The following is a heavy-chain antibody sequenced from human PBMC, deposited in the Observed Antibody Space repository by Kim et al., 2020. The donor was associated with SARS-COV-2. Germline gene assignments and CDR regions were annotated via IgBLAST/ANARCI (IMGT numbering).Heavy chain of an antibody. D-gene: IGHD3-10*01. J-gene: IGHJ6*02. CDR3: ARAKSGFTITMVRYYYYYYGMDV. Sequence: SETLSLTCAVYGGSFSGYYWSWIRQPPGKGLEWIGEINHSGSTNYNPSLESRVTISVDTSKNQFSLKLSSVTAADTAVYYCARAKSGFTITMVRYYYYYYGMDVWGQGNTVTVSS. V-gene: IGHV4-34*01. CDR1: GGSFSGYY. CDR2: INHSGST.